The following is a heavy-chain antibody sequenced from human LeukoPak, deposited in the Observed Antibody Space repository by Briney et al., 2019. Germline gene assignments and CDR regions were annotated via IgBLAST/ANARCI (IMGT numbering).Heavy chain of an antibody. CDR3: AKESAHGDPPTRVEF. D-gene: IGHD4-17*01. V-gene: IGHV3-23*01. CDR1: GFTFSDYP. J-gene: IGHJ4*02. Sequence: PGGSLRLSCTSSGFTFSDYPISWVRQAPGKGLEWVSAVSPRGDLTYYADSVRGRFIIARDNVKGTVFLQMTSLRAEDTAVYYCAKESAHGDPPTRVEFWGQGTLVIASS. CDR2: VSPRGDLT.